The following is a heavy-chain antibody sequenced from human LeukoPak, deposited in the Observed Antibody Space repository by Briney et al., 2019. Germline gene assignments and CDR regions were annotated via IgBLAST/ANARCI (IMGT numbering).Heavy chain of an antibody. CDR3: ARSANTRASFDY. J-gene: IGHJ4*02. Sequence: PSETLSLTCTVSGGSISSYYWSWIRQPPGKGLEWIGYIYSSGSTNYSPSLKSRVTISGDTSKNHFSLKLNSVTAADTAVYFCARSANTRASFDYWGQGTLVTVSS. CDR1: GGSISSYY. V-gene: IGHV4-59*01. CDR2: IYSSGST.